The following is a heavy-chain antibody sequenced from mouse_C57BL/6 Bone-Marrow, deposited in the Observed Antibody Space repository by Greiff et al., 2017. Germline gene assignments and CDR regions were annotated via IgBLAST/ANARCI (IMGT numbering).Heavy chain of an antibody. CDR1: GYAFTTYL. Sequence: QVQLQQSGAELVRPGTSVKVSCKASGYAFTTYLLEWVKQRPGQGLEWIGVINPGSGGTNYNEKFKGKATLTADKSSSTAYMQLSSLTSEDSAVYFCARRHSNYDYFDYWGQGTTLTVSS. J-gene: IGHJ2*01. CDR2: INPGSGGT. CDR3: ARRHSNYDYFDY. V-gene: IGHV1-54*01. D-gene: IGHD2-5*01.